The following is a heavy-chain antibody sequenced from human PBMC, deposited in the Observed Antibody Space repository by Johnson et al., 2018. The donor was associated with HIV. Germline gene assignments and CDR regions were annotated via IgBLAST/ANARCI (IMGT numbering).Heavy chain of an antibody. CDR2: ISSSGSDI. CDR1: GFTFDDYG. J-gene: IGHJ3*02. V-gene: IGHV3-48*04. Sequence: EQLVESGGGVVRPGGSLRLSCAASGFTFDDYGMSWVRQAPGKGLEWLSYISSSGSDIFYADSVKGRFTISRDNGKNSVFLQMNSLTAEDTAVIYCARAPYNWNSGLFDALEMWGQGTMVTVSS. CDR3: ARAPYNWNSGLFDALEM. D-gene: IGHD1-7*01.